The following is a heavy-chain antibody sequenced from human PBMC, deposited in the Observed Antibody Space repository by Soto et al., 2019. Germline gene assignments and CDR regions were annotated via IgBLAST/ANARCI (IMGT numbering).Heavy chain of an antibody. Sequence: QVHLVQSGTEVKKPGTSMKVSCRASGYTFTSYAINWVRQAPGQGLEWVGRIIAYNGNTHSAQKLQGRVTMTIDTSTSTAYMALRSLRSDNTAVYYCARGHPSIDYGSGRSFDTWGQGTLLTVSA. CDR2: IIAYNGNT. CDR3: ARGHPSIDYGSGRSFDT. V-gene: IGHV1-18*01. CDR1: GYTFTSYA. D-gene: IGHD3-10*01. J-gene: IGHJ4*02.